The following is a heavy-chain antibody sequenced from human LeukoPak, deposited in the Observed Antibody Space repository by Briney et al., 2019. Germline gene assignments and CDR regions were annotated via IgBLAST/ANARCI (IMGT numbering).Heavy chain of an antibody. J-gene: IGHJ5*02. CDR3: ARGRPESPFDP. Sequence: ASVKVSCKASGYTFNTYNISWVRQAPGQGLEWMGWISPYNGNTNYAQNLQGRVTMTTDTSTNTAYMELSSLRSDDTAVYYCARGRPESPFDPWGQGTLVTVSS. CDR2: ISPYNGNT. V-gene: IGHV1-18*01. D-gene: IGHD1-1*01. CDR1: GYTFNTYN.